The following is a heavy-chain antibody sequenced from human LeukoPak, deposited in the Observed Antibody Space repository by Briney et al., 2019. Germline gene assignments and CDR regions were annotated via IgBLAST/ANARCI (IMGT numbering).Heavy chain of an antibody. Sequence: SETLSLTCAVYGGSFSGYYWSWIRQPPGKGLEGFGYIYYSGSTNYNPSLKSRVTISVDTSKNQFSLKLSSVTAADTAVYYCARETYYYDSSGSPFDYWGQGTLVTVSS. CDR2: IYYSGST. V-gene: IGHV4-59*13. J-gene: IGHJ4*02. CDR3: ARETYYYDSSGSPFDY. CDR1: GGSFSGYY. D-gene: IGHD3-22*01.